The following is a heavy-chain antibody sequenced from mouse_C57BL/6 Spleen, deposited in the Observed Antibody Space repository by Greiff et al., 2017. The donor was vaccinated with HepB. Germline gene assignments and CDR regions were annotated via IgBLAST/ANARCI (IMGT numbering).Heavy chain of an antibody. J-gene: IGHJ4*01. CDR2: FYPGSGSI. CDR1: GYTFTEYT. Sequence: QVQLQQSGAELVKPGASVKLSCKASGYTFTEYTIHWVKQRSGQGLEWIGWFYPGSGSIKYNEKFKDKATLTADKSSSTVYMELSRLTSEDSAVYFCARHEDYSNIFYYAMDYWGQGTSATVSS. V-gene: IGHV1-62-2*01. D-gene: IGHD2-5*01. CDR3: ARHEDYSNIFYYAMDY.